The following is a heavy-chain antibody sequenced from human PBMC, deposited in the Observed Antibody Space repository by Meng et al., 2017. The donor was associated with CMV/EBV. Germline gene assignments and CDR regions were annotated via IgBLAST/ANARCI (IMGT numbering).Heavy chain of an antibody. Sequence: GESLKISCAASGFTFSSYAMHWVRQAPGKGLEWVAVISYDGSNKYYADSVKGRFTISRDNSKNTLYLQMNSLRAEDTAVYYCARDGVPAAIYYYYGMDVWGQGTTVTV. CDR1: GFTFSSYA. D-gene: IGHD2-2*02. V-gene: IGHV3-30-3*01. CDR3: ARDGVPAAIYYYYGMDV. CDR2: ISYDGSNK. J-gene: IGHJ6*02.